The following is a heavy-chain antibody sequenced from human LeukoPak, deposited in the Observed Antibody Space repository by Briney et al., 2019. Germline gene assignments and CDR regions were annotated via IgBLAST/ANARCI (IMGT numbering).Heavy chain of an antibody. V-gene: IGHV3-23*01. J-gene: IGHJ3*02. CDR3: ARGRSGYGPFDAFDI. CDR2: MSGSGANT. Sequence: QPGWSLRLSCTASGYTFSSHAMTWVRQAPGERLEWVSAMSGSGANTYSADSVKGRFAASRDNSKDTLYLQMRSLRAEDTAVYYCARGRSGYGPFDAFDIWGHGTWVTVSS. D-gene: IGHD3-22*01. CDR1: GYTFSSHA.